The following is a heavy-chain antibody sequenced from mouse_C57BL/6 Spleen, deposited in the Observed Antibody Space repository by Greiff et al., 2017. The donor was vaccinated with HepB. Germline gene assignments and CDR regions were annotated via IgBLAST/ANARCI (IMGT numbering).Heavy chain of an antibody. J-gene: IGHJ2*01. CDR2: INPSSGYT. CDR3: AREYYGSSFHFDY. CDR1: GYTFTSYW. Sequence: VQLQQSGAELAKPGASVKLSCKASGYTFTSYWMHWVKQRPGQGLEWIGYINPSSGYTKYNQKFKDKATLTADKSSSTAYMQLSSLTYEDSAVYYCAREYYGSSFHFDYWGQGTTLTVSS. D-gene: IGHD1-1*01. V-gene: IGHV1-7*01.